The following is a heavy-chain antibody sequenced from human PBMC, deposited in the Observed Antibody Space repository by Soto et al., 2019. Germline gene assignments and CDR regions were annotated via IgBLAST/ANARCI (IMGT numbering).Heavy chain of an antibody. V-gene: IGHV4-4*07. D-gene: IGHD5-18*01. CDR1: GGSISSYY. CDR2: IYTSGST. J-gene: IGHJ5*02. CDR3: ARDIMGCSYGWEDWFDP. Sequence: PSETLSLTCTVSGGSISSYYWSWIRQPAGKGLEWIGRIYTSGSTNYNPSLKSRVTMSVDTSKNQFSLKLSSVTAADTAVYYCARDIMGCSYGWEDWFDPWGQGTLVTVSS.